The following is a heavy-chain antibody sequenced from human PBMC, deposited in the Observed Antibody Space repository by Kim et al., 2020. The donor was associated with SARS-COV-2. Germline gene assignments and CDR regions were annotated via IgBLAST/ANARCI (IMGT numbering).Heavy chain of an antibody. J-gene: IGHJ4*02. D-gene: IGHD7-27*01. CDR1: GFTFSSYW. V-gene: IGHV3-74*01. Sequence: GGSLRLSCAASGFTFSSYWMHWVRQAPGKGLVWVSRINSDGSSTSYADSVKGRFTISRDNAKNTLYLQMNSLRAEDTAVYYSARVLLGTYFDYWGQGTLVTVSS. CDR2: INSDGSST. CDR3: ARVLLGTYFDY.